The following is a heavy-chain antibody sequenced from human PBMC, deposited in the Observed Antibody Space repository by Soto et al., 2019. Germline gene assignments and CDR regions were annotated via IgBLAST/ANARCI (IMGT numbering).Heavy chain of an antibody. CDR1: GFTFSSYW. Sequence: GGSLRLSCAASGFTFSSYWMHWVRQAPGKGLVWVSRINSDGSSTSYADSVKGRFTISRDNAKNTLYLQMNSLRAEDTAVYYCARDSPTLGYCSSTSCSHFGYWGQGTLVTVS. CDR3: ARDSPTLGYCSSTSCSHFGY. J-gene: IGHJ4*02. V-gene: IGHV3-74*01. CDR2: INSDGSST. D-gene: IGHD2-2*01.